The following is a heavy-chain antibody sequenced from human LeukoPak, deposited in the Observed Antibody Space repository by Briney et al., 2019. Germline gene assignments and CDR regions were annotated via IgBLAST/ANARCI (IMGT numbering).Heavy chain of an antibody. J-gene: IGHJ4*02. V-gene: IGHV3-23*01. Sequence: GGSLRLSCAASGFTFSSYAMSWVRQAPGKGLEWVSAVSGSGGSTYYADFVKGRFTISRDNSKNTLYLQMNSLRAEDTAVYYCAKDHLPNYYDSSGYSPFDYWGQGTLVTVSS. CDR1: GFTFSSYA. CDR3: AKDHLPNYYDSSGYSPFDY. D-gene: IGHD3-22*01. CDR2: VSGSGGST.